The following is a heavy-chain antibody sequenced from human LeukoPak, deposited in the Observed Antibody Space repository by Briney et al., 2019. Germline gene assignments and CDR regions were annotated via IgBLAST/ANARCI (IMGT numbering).Heavy chain of an antibody. V-gene: IGHV3-7*03. D-gene: IGHD3-16*01. CDR1: GFIFNSYW. Sequence: GGSLRLSCAASGFIFNSYWMNWLRQAPGKGLEWVANVDQDGSEKYYVGSVKGRFTISRDNAKNSLYLQMNSLRVEDTAVYYCARGWASSRRKAFDIWGQGTMVTVSS. CDR3: ARGWASSRRKAFDI. CDR2: VDQDGSEK. J-gene: IGHJ3*02.